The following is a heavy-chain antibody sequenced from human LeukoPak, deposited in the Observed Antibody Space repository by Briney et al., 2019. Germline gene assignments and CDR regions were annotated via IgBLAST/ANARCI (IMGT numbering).Heavy chain of an antibody. Sequence: GPLRLSCAASGFTFSSYSMNWVRQAPGKGLEWVSSISSSSSYIYYADSVKGRFTISRDNAKNSLYLQMNSLRAEDTAVYYCARDPTPYDYGDYHEYFQHWGQGTLVTVSS. CDR1: GFTFSSYS. V-gene: IGHV3-21*01. CDR2: ISSSSSYI. J-gene: IGHJ1*01. D-gene: IGHD4-17*01. CDR3: ARDPTPYDYGDYHEYFQH.